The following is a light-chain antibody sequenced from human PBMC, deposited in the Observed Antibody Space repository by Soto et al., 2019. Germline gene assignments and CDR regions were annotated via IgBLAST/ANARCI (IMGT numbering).Light chain of an antibody. CDR1: QGISSF. CDR3: QHRKTYPMS. CDR2: GAS. J-gene: IGKJ3*01. Sequence: IQLTQSPSSLAASVGDRVTITCRASQGISSFFAWYQQKPGKAPNLLIYGASTLQYGVPSKFSGSGSGTDFTVTIVSLKPEDCASDDCQHRKTYPMSFGPRTNVDI. V-gene: IGKV1-9*01.